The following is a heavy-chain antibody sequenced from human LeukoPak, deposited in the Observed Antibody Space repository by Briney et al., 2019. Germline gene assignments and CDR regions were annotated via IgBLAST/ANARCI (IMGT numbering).Heavy chain of an antibody. V-gene: IGHV5-51*01. J-gene: IGHJ3*02. Sequence: GESLKISCKGSGYSFISYWIGWVRQMPGKGLEWMGIIYPSDSDTRYSPSFQGQVTISADKSNSTAYLQWGSLKASDTAMYYCARLRVSFDIWGQGTMVTVSS. CDR2: IYPSDSDT. D-gene: IGHD6-13*01. CDR3: ARLRVSFDI. CDR1: GYSFISYW.